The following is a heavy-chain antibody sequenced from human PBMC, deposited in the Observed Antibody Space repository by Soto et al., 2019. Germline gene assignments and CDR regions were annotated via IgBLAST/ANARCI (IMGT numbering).Heavy chain of an antibody. CDR1: GGSISSSSYY. D-gene: IGHD1-7*01. CDR2: IYYSGST. CDR3: ARHRRITGTTWGGGDFDY. J-gene: IGHJ4*02. V-gene: IGHV4-39*01. Sequence: PSETLSLTCTVSGGSISSSSYYWGWIRQPPGKGLEWIGSIYYSGSTYYNPSLKSRVTISVDTSKNQFSLKLSSVTAADTAVYYFARHRRITGTTWGGGDFDYWGQGTLVTVSS.